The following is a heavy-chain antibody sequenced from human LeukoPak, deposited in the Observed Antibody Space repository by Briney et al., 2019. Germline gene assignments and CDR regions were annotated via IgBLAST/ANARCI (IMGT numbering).Heavy chain of an antibody. CDR1: RFTFSSYA. J-gene: IGHJ4*02. Sequence: GGSLRLSCAASRFTFSSYAMSWVRQAPGKGLEWVSAISGSGGSTYYADSVKGRFTISRDNSKNTLYLQMNSLRAEDTAVYYCAKMYGSGSYSVWYFDYWGQGTLVTVSS. V-gene: IGHV3-23*01. D-gene: IGHD3-10*01. CDR2: ISGSGGST. CDR3: AKMYGSGSYSVWYFDY.